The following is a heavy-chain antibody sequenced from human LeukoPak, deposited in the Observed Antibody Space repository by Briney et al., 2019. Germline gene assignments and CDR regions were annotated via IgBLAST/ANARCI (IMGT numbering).Heavy chain of an antibody. CDR2: ISYDGSHE. V-gene: IGHV3-30*18. Sequence: GGSLRLSCAASGFNFGSYGMHWVRQAPGKGLEWVAVISYDGSHEYYADSVKGRFTISRDSSRNTLYLQMDSLRPEDTAMYYCSKSAVAGTHYYYYDMDVWVQGTTVTVSS. CDR1: GFNFGSYG. CDR3: SKSAVAGTHYYYYDMDV. D-gene: IGHD6-19*01. J-gene: IGHJ6*02.